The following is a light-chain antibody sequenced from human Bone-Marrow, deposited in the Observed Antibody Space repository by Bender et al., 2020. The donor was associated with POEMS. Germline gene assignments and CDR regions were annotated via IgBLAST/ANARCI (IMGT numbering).Light chain of an antibody. Sequence: QSALTQPASVSGSPGQSITISCTGTNSDVGAYNLVSWFQQHPGKAPELMIYDVTTRPSGVSNRFSGSKSGNTASLTISGLQAEDEGDYFCSSYTTSSTFVFGTGTKVTVL. CDR3: SSYTTSSTFV. CDR1: NSDVGAYNL. V-gene: IGLV2-14*03. CDR2: DVT. J-gene: IGLJ1*01.